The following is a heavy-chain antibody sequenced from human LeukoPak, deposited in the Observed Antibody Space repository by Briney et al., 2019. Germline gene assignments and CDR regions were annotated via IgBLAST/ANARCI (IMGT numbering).Heavy chain of an antibody. CDR3: ARKENILTGYYDH. CDR1: GFTFSNYE. J-gene: IGHJ5*02. Sequence: GSLRLSCAASGFTFSNYEMNWVRQARGKGLVWVSRINSDGSSTTYADSVKGRFTISRDNAWNSLYLQMNSLRAEDTAVYYCARKENILTGYYDHWGQGTLVTVSS. D-gene: IGHD3-9*01. CDR2: INSDGSST. V-gene: IGHV3-74*01.